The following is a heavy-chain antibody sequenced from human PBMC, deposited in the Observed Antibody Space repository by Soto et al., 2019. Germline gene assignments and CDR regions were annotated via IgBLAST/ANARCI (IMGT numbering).Heavy chain of an antibody. V-gene: IGHV3-48*01. CDR3: ARSTIFPAGYYYMDV. D-gene: IGHD3-3*01. Sequence: RLSCAASGFTFSSYSMNWVRQAPGKGLEWVSYISSSSSTIYYADSVKGRFTISRDNAKNSLYLQMNSLRAEDTAVYYCARSTIFPAGYYYMDVWGKGTTVTVSS. J-gene: IGHJ6*03. CDR2: ISSSSSTI. CDR1: GFTFSSYS.